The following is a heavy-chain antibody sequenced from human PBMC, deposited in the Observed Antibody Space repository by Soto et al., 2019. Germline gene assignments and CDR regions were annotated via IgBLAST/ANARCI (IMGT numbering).Heavy chain of an antibody. Sequence: GESLNISCKGSGYSFTSYWIGWVRQMPGKGLEWMGIIYPGDSDTRYSPSFQGQVTISADKSISTAYLQWSSLKASDTAMYYCARPVMIAARPYAFDIWGQGTMVTVSS. CDR2: IYPGDSDT. J-gene: IGHJ3*02. CDR3: ARPVMIAARPYAFDI. V-gene: IGHV5-51*01. D-gene: IGHD6-6*01. CDR1: GYSFTSYW.